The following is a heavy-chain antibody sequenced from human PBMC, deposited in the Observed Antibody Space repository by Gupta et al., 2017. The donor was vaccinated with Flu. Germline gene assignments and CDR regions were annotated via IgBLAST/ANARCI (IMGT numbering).Heavy chain of an antibody. CDR1: GVTFSDYA. CDR2: IIPVFGPT. J-gene: IGHJ4*02. D-gene: IGHD2-15*01. CDR3: ARKGGGHCSGGTCYSFVY. V-gene: IGHV1-69*01. Sequence: QVQLVQSGAEVKKPGSSVKVSCQASGVTFSDYAINWVRRAPGQGLEWMGGIIPVFGPTKYAQKFQGRVTITADESTNTAYLELSSLRSEDTAVYYCARKGGGHCSGGTCYSFVYWGQGTLVTVSS.